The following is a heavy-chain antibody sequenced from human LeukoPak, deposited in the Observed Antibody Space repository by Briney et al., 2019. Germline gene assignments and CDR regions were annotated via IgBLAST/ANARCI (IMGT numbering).Heavy chain of an antibody. V-gene: IGHV4-4*02. J-gene: IGHJ3*02. CDR2: IYHSGST. CDR3: ARHTRDGYNNPGADSFDI. Sequence: SETLSLTCAVSGGSISSSNWWSWVRQPPGKGLEWIGEIYHSGSTNYNPSLKSRVTISVDKSKNQFSLKLSSVTAADTAVYYCARHTRDGYNNPGADSFDIWGQGAMVTVSS. D-gene: IGHD5-24*01. CDR1: GGSISSSNW.